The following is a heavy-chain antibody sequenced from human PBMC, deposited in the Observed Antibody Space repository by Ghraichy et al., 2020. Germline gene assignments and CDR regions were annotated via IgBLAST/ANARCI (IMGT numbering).Heavy chain of an antibody. CDR2: IKEDGSEK. J-gene: IGHJ6*02. CDR1: GFSISIYW. Sequence: LSLTCAASGFSISIYWMSWVRQAPGKGLEWVANIKEDGSEKHYVDSVKGRFTISRDNAENSLYLQMNSLRVEDTAVYYCVPQEGNMDVWGQGTTVTVSS. V-gene: IGHV3-7*01. CDR3: VPQEGNMDV.